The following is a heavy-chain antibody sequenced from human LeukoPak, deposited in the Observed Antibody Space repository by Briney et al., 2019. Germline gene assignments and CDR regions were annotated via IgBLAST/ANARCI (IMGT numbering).Heavy chain of an antibody. Sequence: GASVKVSCKASGGTFSSYAISWVRQAPGQGLEWMGWINTNTGNPTYAQGFTGRFVFSLDTSVSTAYLQISSLKAEDTAVYYCARVACGGDCSHYYYYYGMDVWGQGTTVTVSS. V-gene: IGHV7-4-1*02. D-gene: IGHD2-21*02. CDR3: ARVACGGDCSHYYYYYGMDV. CDR2: INTNTGNP. J-gene: IGHJ6*02. CDR1: GGTFSSYA.